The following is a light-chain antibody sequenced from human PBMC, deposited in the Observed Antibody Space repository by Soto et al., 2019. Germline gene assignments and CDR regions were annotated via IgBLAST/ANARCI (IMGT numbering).Light chain of an antibody. Sequence: QSALTQPPSASGSPGQSVTISCTGTSSDVGAYNYVSWYQQHPGKAPKLMIYDVSKRPSGVPDRFSGSKSGNTASLTVSGLQAEDEADFYCISYAGSSIGVFGVGTKLTVL. CDR2: DVS. CDR3: ISYAGSSIGV. V-gene: IGLV2-8*01. CDR1: SSDVGAYNY. J-gene: IGLJ3*02.